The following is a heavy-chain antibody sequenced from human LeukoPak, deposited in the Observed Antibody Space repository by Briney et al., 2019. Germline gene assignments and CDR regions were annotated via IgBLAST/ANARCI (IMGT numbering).Heavy chain of an antibody. CDR1: GFTFSSYG. D-gene: IGHD1-7*01. Sequence: GRSLRLSCAASGFTFSSYGMHWVRQAPGKVLEWVAVIWYDGSNKYYADSVKGRFTISRDNSKNTLYLQMNSLRAEDTAVYYCAKGKSRNWNSLDYWGQGTLVTVSS. V-gene: IGHV3-33*06. CDR3: AKGKSRNWNSLDY. J-gene: IGHJ4*02. CDR2: IWYDGSNK.